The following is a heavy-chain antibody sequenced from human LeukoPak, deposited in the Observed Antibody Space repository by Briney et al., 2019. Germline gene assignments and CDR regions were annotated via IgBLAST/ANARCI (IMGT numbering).Heavy chain of an antibody. CDR2: ISGSGGST. J-gene: IGHJ4*02. V-gene: IGHV3-23*01. D-gene: IGHD1-26*01. CDR3: AKADSGTPPAFDY. CDR1: GFTFSSYS. Sequence: GGSLRLSCAASGFTFSSYSMNWVRQAPGKGLEWVSAISGSGGSTYYADSVKGRFTISRDNSKNTLYLQMNSLRAEDTAVYYCAKADSGTPPAFDYWGQGTLVTVSS.